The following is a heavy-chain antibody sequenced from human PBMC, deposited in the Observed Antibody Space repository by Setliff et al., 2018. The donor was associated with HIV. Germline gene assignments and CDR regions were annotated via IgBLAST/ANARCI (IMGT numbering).Heavy chain of an antibody. D-gene: IGHD6-13*01. V-gene: IGHV1-69*13. J-gene: IGHJ3*02. CDR2: IIPMYNIP. CDR3: ARDQTGVAAAAFGGGSAWSDEGFDI. Sequence: SVKVSCKTSGGTLSNYVIAWVRQAPGQGLEWMGMIIPMYNIPAYAQKFQGRVTFTADESTSAAYMELSSLSSEDTAVYYCARDQTGVAAAAFGGGSAWSDEGFDIWGQGTMVTVSS. CDR1: GGTLSNYV.